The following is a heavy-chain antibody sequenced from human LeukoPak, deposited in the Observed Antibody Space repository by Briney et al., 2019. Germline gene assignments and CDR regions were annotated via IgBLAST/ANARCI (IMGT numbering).Heavy chain of an antibody. D-gene: IGHD4-11*01. CDR3: ARDPYSGLFDY. CDR1: GFTFSSYS. J-gene: IGHJ4*02. Sequence: EGSLRLSCAASGFTFSSYSMNWVRQAPGKGLEWVSSISSSSYIYYADSVKGRFTISRDNAKKSLYLQMNSLRAEDTAVYYCARDPYSGLFDYWGQGTLVTVSS. V-gene: IGHV3-21*01. CDR2: ISSSSYI.